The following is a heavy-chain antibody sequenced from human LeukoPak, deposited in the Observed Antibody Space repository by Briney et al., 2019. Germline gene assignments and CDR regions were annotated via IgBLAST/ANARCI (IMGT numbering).Heavy chain of an antibody. CDR1: GFTFSSYS. J-gene: IGHJ6*03. Sequence: GGSLRLSCAASGFTFSSYSMNWVRQAPGKGLEWVSSISSSSSYIYYADSVKGRFTISRDNAKNSLYLQMNSLRAEDTAVYYCARDRSSDYMGVWGKGTRVTVSS. CDR3: ARDRSSDYMGV. D-gene: IGHD6-6*01. V-gene: IGHV3-21*01. CDR2: ISSSSSYI.